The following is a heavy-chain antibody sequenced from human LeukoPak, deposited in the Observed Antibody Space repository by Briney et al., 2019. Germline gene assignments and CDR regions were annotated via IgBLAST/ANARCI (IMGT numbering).Heavy chain of an antibody. CDR2: IYYSGNT. CDR1: GDFISSSSYY. CDR3: ARDSYPTRYYFDY. J-gene: IGHJ4*02. V-gene: IGHV4-39*07. Sequence: SETLSLTCTVSGDFISSSSYYWGWIRQPPGKGLEWIGSIYYSGNTYDNPSLKSRVTISVDASKNQFSLKLSSVTAADTAVYYCARDSYPTRYYFDYWGQGTLVTVSS. D-gene: IGHD3-10*01.